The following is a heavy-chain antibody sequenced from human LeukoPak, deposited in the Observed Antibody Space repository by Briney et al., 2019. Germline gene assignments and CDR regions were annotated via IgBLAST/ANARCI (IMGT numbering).Heavy chain of an antibody. CDR3: ARVEYTGPHGSNWFDP. Sequence: GESLKISCKGSGYSFTSYWIGWVRQMPGKGLEWMGIIYPGDSDTRYSPSFQGQVTISADKSISTAYLQWSSLKASDTAMYYCARVEYTGPHGSNWFDPWGQGTLVTVSS. CDR2: IYPGDSDT. J-gene: IGHJ5*02. CDR1: GYSFTSYW. V-gene: IGHV5-51*01. D-gene: IGHD6-6*01.